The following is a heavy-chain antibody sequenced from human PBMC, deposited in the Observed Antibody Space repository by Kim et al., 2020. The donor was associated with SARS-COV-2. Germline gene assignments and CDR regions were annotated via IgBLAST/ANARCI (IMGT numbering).Heavy chain of an antibody. CDR2: ISSSSSYI. CDR1: GFTFSSYS. CDR3: YPQGEQQLPAHI. V-gene: IGHV3-21*01. Sequence: GGSLRLSCAASGFTFSSYSMNWVRQAPGKGLEWVSSISSSSSYIYYADSVKGRFTISRDNAKNSLYLQMNSLRAEDTAVYYCYPQGEQQLPAHIWGQGTMVTVSS. J-gene: IGHJ3*02. D-gene: IGHD6-13*01.